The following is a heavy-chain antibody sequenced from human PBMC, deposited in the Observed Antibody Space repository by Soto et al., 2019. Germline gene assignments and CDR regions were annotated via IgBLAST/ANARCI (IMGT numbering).Heavy chain of an antibody. Sequence: EVRLLESGGGLIQPGGSLRLSCAASGFTFSSYVMSWVRQAPGTGLEWVSGISASGTNTYYADSVKRRFTISRDNSKNTLYLPMTSLRTEDTAEYYCAKDISPYSGYTSFDYWGEGTLVTVSS. V-gene: IGHV3-23*01. D-gene: IGHD5-12*01. CDR2: ISASGTNT. CDR1: GFTFSSYV. J-gene: IGHJ4*02. CDR3: AKDISPYSGYTSFDY.